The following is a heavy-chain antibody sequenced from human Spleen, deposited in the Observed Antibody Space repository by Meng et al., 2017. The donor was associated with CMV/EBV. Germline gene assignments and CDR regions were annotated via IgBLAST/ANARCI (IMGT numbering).Heavy chain of an antibody. J-gene: IGHJ4*02. Sequence: AASGFTVSAYYISWIRQAPGKGLEWISYISSRGSTIYYADSVKGRFTVSRDNAKKLLYLQMNSLRAEDTAVYYCARDRYYGSGTYYYWGQGTLVTVSS. V-gene: IGHV3-11*01. D-gene: IGHD3-10*01. CDR3: ARDRYYGSGTYYY. CDR2: ISSRGSTI. CDR1: GFTVSAYY.